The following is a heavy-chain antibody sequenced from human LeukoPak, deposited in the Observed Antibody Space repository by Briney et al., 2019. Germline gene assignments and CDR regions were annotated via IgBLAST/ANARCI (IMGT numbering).Heavy chain of an antibody. CDR3: AKDWGDEDY. Sequence: GGSLRLSCAASGFTFSSYAMSWVRQAPGKGLEWVAVISYDGSNKYYADSVKGRFTISRDNSKNTLYLQMNSLRAEDTAVYYCAKDWGDEDYWGQGTLVTVSS. V-gene: IGHV3-30*18. J-gene: IGHJ4*02. D-gene: IGHD3-16*01. CDR1: GFTFSSYA. CDR2: ISYDGSNK.